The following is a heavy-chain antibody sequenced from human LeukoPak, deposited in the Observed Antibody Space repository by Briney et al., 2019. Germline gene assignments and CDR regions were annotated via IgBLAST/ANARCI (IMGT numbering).Heavy chain of an antibody. CDR1: GFRFSECW. CDR2: IKGDGSQK. V-gene: IGHV3-7*03. CDR3: AKDLSVAGTEGFDY. J-gene: IGHJ4*02. D-gene: IGHD6-19*01. Sequence: GGSLRLSCAASGFRFSECWMSWVRQAPGKGLEWVANIKGDGSQKYYVDSVKGRFTISRDNAKNSLYLQMKSLRAEDTALYYCAKDLSVAGTEGFDYWGQGTLVTVSS.